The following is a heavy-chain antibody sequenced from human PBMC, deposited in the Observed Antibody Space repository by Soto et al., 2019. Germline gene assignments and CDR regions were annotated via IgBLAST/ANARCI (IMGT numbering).Heavy chain of an antibody. CDR1: GYTFTSYG. Sequence: ASVKVSCKASGYTFTSYGISWVRQAPGQGLEWMGWISAYNGNTNYAQKLQGRVAMTTDTSTSTAYMELRSLRSDDTAVYYCAREGYYYDSSGYFLPDYWGQXTLVTVSS. D-gene: IGHD3-22*01. CDR2: ISAYNGNT. V-gene: IGHV1-18*01. J-gene: IGHJ4*02. CDR3: AREGYYYDSSGYFLPDY.